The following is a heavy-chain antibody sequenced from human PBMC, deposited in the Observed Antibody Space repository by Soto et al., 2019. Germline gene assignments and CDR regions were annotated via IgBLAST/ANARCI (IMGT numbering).Heavy chain of an antibody. CDR1: GYTFTSYG. CDR3: ARDRGTMVRGVTGNWFDP. Sequence: QVPLVQSGDEVKKPGASVKVSCKASGYTFTSYGISWVRQAPGQGLEWMGWISAYNGNTNDAQKLQGRVNMTTDTFPSTAYMGLRSLRSDDTAVYYGARDRGTMVRGVTGNWFDPWGQGALGNVSS. D-gene: IGHD3-10*01. V-gene: IGHV1-18*01. J-gene: IGHJ5*02. CDR2: ISAYNGNT.